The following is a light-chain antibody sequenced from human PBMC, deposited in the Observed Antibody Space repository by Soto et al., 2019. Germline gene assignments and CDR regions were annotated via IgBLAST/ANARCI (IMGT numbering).Light chain of an antibody. CDR3: QQYNNWLSIT. CDR2: GTS. V-gene: IGKV3D-15*01. J-gene: IGKJ5*01. CDR1: QSVSSN. Sequence: EIVMTQSPATLSVSPGERATLSGRASQSVSSNLAWYQQRPCQTPRLLIYGTSTRATGIPARFSGSGSGTEFTLTISSLQSEDFAVYYCQQYNNWLSITFGQGTRLEIK.